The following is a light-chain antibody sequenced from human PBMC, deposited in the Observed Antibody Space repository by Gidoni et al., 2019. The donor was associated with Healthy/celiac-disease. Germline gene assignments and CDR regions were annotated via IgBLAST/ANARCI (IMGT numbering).Light chain of an antibody. J-gene: IGKJ4*01. V-gene: IGKV2-28*01. CDR3: MQALQTL. CDR1: QSLLHSNGYNY. CDR2: LGS. Sequence: EIVMTQSPLSLPVTPGEPASISCRSSQSLLHSNGYNYLDWYLQKPGQSPQLLIYLGSNRASGVPDRFSGSGSGTDFTLKISRVEAEDVGVYYCMQALQTLFGGGTKVEIK.